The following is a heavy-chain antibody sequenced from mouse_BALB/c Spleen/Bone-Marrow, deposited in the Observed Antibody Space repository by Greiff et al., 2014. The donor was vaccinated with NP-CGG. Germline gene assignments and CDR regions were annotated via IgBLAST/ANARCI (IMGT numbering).Heavy chain of an antibody. CDR2: IDPANGNT. Sequence: VQLQQPGAELVKPGASVKLSCTASGFNIKDTYMHWVKQRPEQGLEWIGRIDPANGNTKYDPKFQGKATITADTSSNTAYLQLSSLTSEDNAVYYCARNYGYGKYCAYWGQGTLVTVSA. D-gene: IGHD2-2*01. CDR3: ARNYGYGKYCAY. J-gene: IGHJ3*01. V-gene: IGHV14-3*02. CDR1: GFNIKDTY.